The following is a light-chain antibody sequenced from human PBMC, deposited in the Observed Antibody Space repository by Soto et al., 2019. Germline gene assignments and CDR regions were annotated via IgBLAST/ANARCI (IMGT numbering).Light chain of an antibody. Sequence: EMVMTQSPATLSVSPGERATLSCRASQSVSSNLAWYQQKPGQAPRLLIYGASTRATGIPARFSGSGSGTECTLTISSLQSEDFAVYYCQQYNNWLTFGGGTKVEIK. CDR3: QQYNNWLT. V-gene: IGKV3-15*01. J-gene: IGKJ4*01. CDR1: QSVSSN. CDR2: GAS.